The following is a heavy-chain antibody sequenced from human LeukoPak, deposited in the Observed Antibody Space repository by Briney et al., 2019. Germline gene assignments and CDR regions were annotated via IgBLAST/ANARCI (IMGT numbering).Heavy chain of an antibody. V-gene: IGHV3-30*03. CDR1: GFTFRSYG. J-gene: IGHJ4*02. CDR2: ISYDGSNK. Sequence: PGGSLRLSCTASGFTFRSYGMHWVRQAPGKGLEWVAVISYDGSNKYYADSVKGRFTISRDNSKNTLYLQMNSLRAEDTAVYYCARARSCDYWGQGTLVTVSS. D-gene: IGHD2-15*01. CDR3: ARARSCDY.